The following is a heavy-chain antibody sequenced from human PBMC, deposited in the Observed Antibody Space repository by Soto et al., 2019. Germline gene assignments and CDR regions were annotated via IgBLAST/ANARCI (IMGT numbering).Heavy chain of an antibody. CDR1: GGSVISTDNY. J-gene: IGHJ4*02. V-gene: IGHV4-39*02. Sequence: SETLSLTCTVSGGSVISTDNYCAWIRQSPGKGLEWIGSIYNSGTTDYNPSLKSRVMISVDTPKNQVSLKLSSVTAADTAVYYCAREFPYYESSDSYFDYWGQGALVTVS. CDR2: IYNSGTT. CDR3: AREFPYYESSDSYFDY. D-gene: IGHD3-16*01.